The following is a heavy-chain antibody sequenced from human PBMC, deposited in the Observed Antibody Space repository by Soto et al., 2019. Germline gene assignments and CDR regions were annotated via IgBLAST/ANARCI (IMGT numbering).Heavy chain of an antibody. CDR1: GGSFSGYY. J-gene: IGHJ4*02. CDR3: ARGHTEDIVATMPVYFDY. D-gene: IGHD5-12*01. V-gene: IGHV4-34*01. CDR2: INHSGST. Sequence: SETLSLTCAVYGGSFSGYYWSWIRQPPGKGLEWIGEINHSGSTNYNPSLKSRVTISVDTSKNQFSLKLSSVTAADTAVYYCARGHTEDIVATMPVYFDYWGQGTLVTVSS.